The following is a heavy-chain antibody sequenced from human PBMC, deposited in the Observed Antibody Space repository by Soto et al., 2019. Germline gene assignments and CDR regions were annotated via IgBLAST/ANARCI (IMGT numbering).Heavy chain of an antibody. CDR3: ARADSVTTINFDY. CDR1: GGSFSGYY. J-gene: IGHJ4*02. D-gene: IGHD4-17*01. V-gene: IGHV4-34*01. CDR2: INHSGST. Sequence: SETLSLTCAVYGGSFSGYYWSWIRQPPGKGLEWIGEINHSGSTNYNPSLKSRVTISVDTSKNQFSLKLSSVTAADTAVYYCARADSVTTINFDYWGQGTLVTVSS.